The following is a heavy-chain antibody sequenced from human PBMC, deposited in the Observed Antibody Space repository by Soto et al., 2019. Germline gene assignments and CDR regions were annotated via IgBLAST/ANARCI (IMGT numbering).Heavy chain of an antibody. D-gene: IGHD2-21*02. Sequence: SETLSLTCTVSGDSISSGGHYWSWIRQLPGKGLEFVGYIYDSGTTYYNPSLNSRVSISLDTSKNQLSLTLTSVTAADTAVYYGARTVHLADFDDLWGQGARVTVSS. J-gene: IGHJ5*02. CDR1: GDSISSGGHY. CDR3: ARTVHLADFDDL. CDR2: IYDSGTT. V-gene: IGHV4-31*03.